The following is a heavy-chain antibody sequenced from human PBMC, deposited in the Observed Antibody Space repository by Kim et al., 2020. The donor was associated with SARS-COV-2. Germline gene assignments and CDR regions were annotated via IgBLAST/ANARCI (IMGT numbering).Heavy chain of an antibody. Sequence: GGSLRLSCAASGFTFSSYSMNWVRQAPGKGLEWVSSISSSSSYIYYADSVKGRFTISRDNAKNSLYLQMNSLRAEDTAVYYCARDLLLEQLVDYWGQGTLVTVSS. D-gene: IGHD6-6*01. J-gene: IGHJ4*02. CDR2: ISSSSSYI. CDR1: GFTFSSYS. CDR3: ARDLLLEQLVDY. V-gene: IGHV3-21*01.